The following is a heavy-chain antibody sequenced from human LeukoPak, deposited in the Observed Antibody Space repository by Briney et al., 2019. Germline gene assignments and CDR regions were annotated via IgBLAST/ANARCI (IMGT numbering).Heavy chain of an antibody. Sequence: GGSLTLSCAASGFTFGSYAMHWVRQAPGKGLEWVAVISYDGSNKYYADSVKGRFTISRDNSKNTLYLQMNSLRAEDTAVYYCARDEEAGVSGRYPFDYWGRGTLVTVSS. CDR2: ISYDGSNK. D-gene: IGHD6-19*01. V-gene: IGHV3-30-3*01. J-gene: IGHJ4*02. CDR3: ARDEEAGVSGRYPFDY. CDR1: GFTFGSYA.